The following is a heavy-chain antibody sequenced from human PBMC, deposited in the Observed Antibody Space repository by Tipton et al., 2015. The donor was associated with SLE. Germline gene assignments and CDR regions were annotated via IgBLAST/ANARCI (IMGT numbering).Heavy chain of an antibody. CDR2: IYTSGST. D-gene: IGHD1-1*01. V-gene: IGHV4-61*02. CDR3: AKDTGSSNYYYMDV. CDR1: GGSISSGSYY. J-gene: IGHJ6*03. Sequence: TLSLTCTVSGGSISSGSYYWSWIRQPAGKGLEWIGRIYTSGSTNYNPSLKSRVTISVDTSKNQFSLKLSSVTAADTAVYYCAKDTGSSNYYYMDVWGKGTTVTVSS.